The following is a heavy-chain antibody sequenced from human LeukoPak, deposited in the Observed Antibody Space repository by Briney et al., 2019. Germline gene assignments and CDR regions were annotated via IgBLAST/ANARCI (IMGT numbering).Heavy chain of an antibody. Sequence: PSETLSLTCAVYGGSFSGYHWSWIRQPPGKGLEWIGEINHSGSTNYNPSLKSRVTISVDTSKNQFSLKLSSVTAADTAVYYCARDGGYSSSWYPSRSYWYFDLWGRGTLVTVSS. J-gene: IGHJ2*01. CDR3: ARDGGYSSSWYPSRSYWYFDL. V-gene: IGHV4-34*01. D-gene: IGHD6-13*01. CDR2: INHSGST. CDR1: GGSFSGYH.